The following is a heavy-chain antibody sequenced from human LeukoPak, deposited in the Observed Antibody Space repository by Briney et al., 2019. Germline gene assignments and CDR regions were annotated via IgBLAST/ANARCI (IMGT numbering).Heavy chain of an antibody. D-gene: IGHD6-6*01. CDR2: IYYSGST. V-gene: IGHV4-39*01. CDR3: ARVEAARTYYYYYGMDV. J-gene: IGHJ6*02. CDR1: GGSISSSSYY. Sequence: SETLSLTCTVSGGSISSSSYYWGWIRQPPGKGLERIGSIYYSGSTYYNPSLKSRVTISVDTSKNQFSLKLSSVTAADTAVYYCARVEAARTYYYYYGMDVWGQGTTVTVSS.